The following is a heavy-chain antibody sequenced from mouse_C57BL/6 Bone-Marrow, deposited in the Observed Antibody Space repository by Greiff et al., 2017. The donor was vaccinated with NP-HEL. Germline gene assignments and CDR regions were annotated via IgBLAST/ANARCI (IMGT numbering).Heavy chain of an antibody. V-gene: IGHV1-26*01. CDR1: GYTFTDYY. CDR2: INPNNGGT. CDR3: ARSPHGKYAMDY. J-gene: IGHJ4*01. Sequence: EVQLQQSGPELVKPGASVKISCKASGYTFTDYYMNWVKQSHGKSLEWIGDINPNNGGTSYNQKFKGKATLTVDKSSSTAYMELRSLTSEDSAVYYCARSPHGKYAMDYWGQGTSVTVSS. D-gene: IGHD4-1*01.